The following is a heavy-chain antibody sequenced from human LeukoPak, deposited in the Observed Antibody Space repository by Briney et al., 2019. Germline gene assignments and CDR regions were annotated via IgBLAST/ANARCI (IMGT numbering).Heavy chain of an antibody. J-gene: IGHJ6*03. CDR1: GYTFTSYY. V-gene: IGHV1-46*01. CDR3: ARALLQQLVQSNYMDV. Sequence: GASVKVSCKASGYTFTSYYMHWVRQAPGQGLEWIGIINPSGGSTSYAQKFQGRVTMTRDTSTSTVYMELSSLRSEDTAVYYCARALLQQLVQSNYMDVWGKRTTVTVSS. D-gene: IGHD6-13*01. CDR2: INPSGGST.